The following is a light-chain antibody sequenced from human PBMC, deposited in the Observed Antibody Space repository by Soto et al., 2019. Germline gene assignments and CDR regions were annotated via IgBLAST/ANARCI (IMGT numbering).Light chain of an antibody. CDR2: GAS. CDR1: QSVSSY. J-gene: IGKJ1*01. CDR3: HQYGSSPT. V-gene: IGKV3-20*01. Sequence: EIVLTQSPGTLSLSAGERATLSCRASQSVSSYLAWYQQKPGQAPRLLIYGASSRASGIPDRFSGSGSGTDFHLTISRLAPEDFAVYYCHQYGSSPTFGQGTKVEIK.